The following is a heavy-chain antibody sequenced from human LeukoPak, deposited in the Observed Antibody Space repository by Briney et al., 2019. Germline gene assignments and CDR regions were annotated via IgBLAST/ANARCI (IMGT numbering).Heavy chain of an antibody. D-gene: IGHD5-18*01. J-gene: IGHJ4*02. V-gene: IGHV1-69*06. CDR2: IIPIFGTA. Sequence: SVKVSCKASGGTFSSYAISWVRQAPGQGLEWMGGIIPIFGTANYAQKFQGRVTITADKSTSTAYMELSSLRSEDTAVYYCARAYTAQNYFDYWGQGTLVTVSS. CDR1: GGTFSSYA. CDR3: ARAYTAQNYFDY.